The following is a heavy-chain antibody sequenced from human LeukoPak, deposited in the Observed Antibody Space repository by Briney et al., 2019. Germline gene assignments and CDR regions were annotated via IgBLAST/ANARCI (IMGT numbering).Heavy chain of an antibody. CDR3: ARGLYYDFWSGYPYYFDY. D-gene: IGHD3-3*01. V-gene: IGHV4-59*01. J-gene: IGHJ4*02. CDR2: IYYSGST. CDR1: GGSISSYY. Sequence: PSEALSLTCTVSGGSISSYYWSWIRQPPGKGLEWIGYIYYSGSTNYNPSLKSRVTISVDTSKNQFSLKLSSVTAADTAVCYCARGLYYDFWSGYPYYFDYWGQGTLVTVSS.